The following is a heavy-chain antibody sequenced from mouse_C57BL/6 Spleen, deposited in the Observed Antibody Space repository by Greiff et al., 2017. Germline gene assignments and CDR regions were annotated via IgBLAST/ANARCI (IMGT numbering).Heavy chain of an antibody. V-gene: IGHV1-22*01. CDR3: ARGVYGSSFAY. Sequence: EVQLQQSGPELVKPGASVKMSCKASGYTFTDYNMHWVKQSHGKSLEGIGYINPNNGGTSYNQKFKGKATLTVNKSSSTAYMELRSLTSEDSAVYYCARGVYGSSFAYWGQGTLVTVSA. CDR1: GYTFTDYN. CDR2: INPNNGGT. D-gene: IGHD1-1*01. J-gene: IGHJ3*01.